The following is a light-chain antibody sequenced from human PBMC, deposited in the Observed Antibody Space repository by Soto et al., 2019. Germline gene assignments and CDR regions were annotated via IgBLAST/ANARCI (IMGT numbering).Light chain of an antibody. CDR1: SCDVGGYNY. CDR2: DVN. J-gene: IGLJ1*01. CDR3: SSYTSSSTYV. V-gene: IGLV2-14*01. Sequence: QSVLTQPASVSGSPGQSITISCTGTSCDVGGYNYVSWYQQHPGKAPKVIIYDVNNRPSGLPYRFSGSKSGNTASLSISGLQAEDEADYYCSSYTSSSTYVFGTGTKVTVL.